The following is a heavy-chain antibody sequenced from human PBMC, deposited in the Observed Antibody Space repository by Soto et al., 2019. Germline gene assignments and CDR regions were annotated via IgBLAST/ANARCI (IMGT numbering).Heavy chain of an antibody. V-gene: IGHV3-23*01. D-gene: IGHD3-16*01. CDR2: ISGSGNTT. CDR3: AKDRGSYGYPN. J-gene: IGHJ4*02. Sequence: PGGSLRLSCAASGFTFKNNAMTWFRQAPGKGLEWVSSISGSGNTTYYADSVKGRFTISRDNSRNTLNLQMNSLRPEDTALYYCAKDRGSYGYPNWGQGTLVTVSS. CDR1: GFTFKNNA.